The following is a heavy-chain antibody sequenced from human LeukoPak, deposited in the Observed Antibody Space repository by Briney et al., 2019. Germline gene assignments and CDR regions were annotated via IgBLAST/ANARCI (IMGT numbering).Heavy chain of an antibody. CDR3: ARHKYSSSTLPDDAFDI. CDR2: IYPGDSDT. V-gene: IGHV5-51*01. Sequence: GESLKISCKGSGYSFTSYWIGWVRQMAGKGLEWMGIIYPGDSDTRYSPSFQGQVTISADKSISTAYLQWSSLKASDTAMYYCARHKYSSSTLPDDAFDIWGQGTMVTVSS. CDR1: GYSFTSYW. D-gene: IGHD6-6*01. J-gene: IGHJ3*02.